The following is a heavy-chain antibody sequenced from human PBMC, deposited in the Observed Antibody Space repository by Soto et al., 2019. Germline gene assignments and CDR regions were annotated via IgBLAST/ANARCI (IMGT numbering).Heavy chain of an antibody. V-gene: IGHV4-39*01. CDR3: ASQSITRVREVIVIWFDP. D-gene: IGHD3-10*01. J-gene: IGHJ5*02. Sequence: SETLSLTCTVSGGSISSSSYYWGWIRQPPGKGLEWIGSIYYSGSTYYNPSLKSRVTISVDTSKNQFSLKLSSVTAADTAVYYCASQSITRVREVIVIWFDPWGQGTLFTVS. CDR1: GGSISSSSYY. CDR2: IYYSGST.